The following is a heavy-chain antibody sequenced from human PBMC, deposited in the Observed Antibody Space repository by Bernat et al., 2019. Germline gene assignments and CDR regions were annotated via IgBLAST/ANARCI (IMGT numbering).Heavy chain of an antibody. D-gene: IGHD5-12*01. CDR2: IYYSGST. CDR1: GGSISSGGYY. CDR3: ARGIVATGYYFDY. Sequence: QVQLQESGPGLVKPSQTPSLTCTVSGGSISSGGYYWSWIRQHPGKGLEWIGYIYYSGSTYYNPSLKSRVTISVDTSKNQFSLKLSSVTAADTAVYYCARGIVATGYYFDYWGQGTLVTVSS. J-gene: IGHJ4*02. V-gene: IGHV4-31*03.